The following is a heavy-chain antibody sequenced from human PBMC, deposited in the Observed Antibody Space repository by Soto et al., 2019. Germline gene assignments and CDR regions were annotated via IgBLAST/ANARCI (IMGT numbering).Heavy chain of an antibody. J-gene: IGHJ5*02. Sequence: QVQLVQSGAEVKKPGSSVKVSCKASGGTFSSYAISWVRQAPGQGLEWMGGIIPIFGTANYAQKFQGRVTITAVECPSTAYMELSSLRSEDTAVYYCAGSPPAARSAGWFDPWGEGTLFIVSS. CDR3: AGSPPAARSAGWFDP. V-gene: IGHV1-69*01. CDR2: IIPIFGTA. D-gene: IGHD6-25*01. CDR1: GGTFSSYA.